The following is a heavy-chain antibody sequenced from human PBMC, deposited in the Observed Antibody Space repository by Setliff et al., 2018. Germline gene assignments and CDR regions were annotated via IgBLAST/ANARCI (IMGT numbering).Heavy chain of an antibody. CDR1: GGTFSSYA. Sequence: SVKVSCKASGGTFSSYAISWVRQAPGQGLEWMGGIIPIFGTANYAQKFQGRVTLTADTSTTTAYLELASLRDDDTAVYYCVRGPGPSVVVAIPFDHWGQGSLVTVSS. D-gene: IGHD5-12*01. J-gene: IGHJ4*02. V-gene: IGHV1-69*06. CDR3: VRGPGPSVVVAIPFDH. CDR2: IIPIFGTA.